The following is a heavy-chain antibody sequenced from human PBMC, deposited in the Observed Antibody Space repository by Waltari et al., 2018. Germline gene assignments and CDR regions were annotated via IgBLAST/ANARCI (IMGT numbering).Heavy chain of an antibody. Sequence: EVQLVQSVAQVQKPGTTVTISSNVSGFPFTDYHMHWVKQAPEKGLEWMGLVVPEEGETKYAEKFRGRVIFSADTSTDTAYMELSRLNSEDTALYYCVTDFMVPPPVKRTLGYWGQGTLVTVSS. D-gene: IGHD4-17*01. CDR3: VTDFMVPPPVKRTLGY. V-gene: IGHV1-69-2*01. CDR1: GFPFTDYH. J-gene: IGHJ4*02. CDR2: VVPEEGET.